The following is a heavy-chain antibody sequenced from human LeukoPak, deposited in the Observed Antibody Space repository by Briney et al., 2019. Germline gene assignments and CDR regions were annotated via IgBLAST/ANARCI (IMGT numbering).Heavy chain of an antibody. CDR1: GFTFSNYW. D-gene: IGHD3/OR15-3a*01. Sequence: GSLRLSCVASGFTFSNYWMQWVRQVPGKGLEWIGSIYYSGSTYYNPSLKSRVTISVDTSKNQFSLKLRSVTAADTAVYYCARHFGTWGQGTLVTVSS. V-gene: IGHV4-39*01. CDR2: IYYSGST. CDR3: ARHFGT. J-gene: IGHJ4*02.